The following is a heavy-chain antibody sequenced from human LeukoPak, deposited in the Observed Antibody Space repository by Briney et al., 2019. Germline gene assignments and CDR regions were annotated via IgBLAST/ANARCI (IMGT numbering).Heavy chain of an antibody. Sequence: GGSLRLSCAASGFTFSTYFMNWVRQAPGKGLEWVSEISGSGDNTYYVDSVKGRFTISRDNSKNTLYLHMNSLRAEDTAVYYCAKRKYSSGGIFDYWGQGTLVTVSS. CDR2: ISGSGDNT. CDR1: GFTFSTYF. D-gene: IGHD6-19*01. CDR3: AKRKYSSGGIFDY. V-gene: IGHV3-23*01. J-gene: IGHJ4*02.